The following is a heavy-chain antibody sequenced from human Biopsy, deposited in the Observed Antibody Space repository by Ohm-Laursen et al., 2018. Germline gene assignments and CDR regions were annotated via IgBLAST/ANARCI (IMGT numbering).Heavy chain of an antibody. CDR3: ARDRDRRGWFDP. V-gene: IGHV4-4*07. CDR2: IYTSGIT. Sequence: GTLSLTCSVSGYSMSTYYWSWIRQPAGKGLEWIGQIYTSGITNYNPSLKSRVTMSVDTSKNKFSLRVSSVTAADTAVYYCARDRDRRGWFDPWGQGTLVTVSS. D-gene: IGHD1-14*01. CDR1: GYSMSTYY. J-gene: IGHJ5*02.